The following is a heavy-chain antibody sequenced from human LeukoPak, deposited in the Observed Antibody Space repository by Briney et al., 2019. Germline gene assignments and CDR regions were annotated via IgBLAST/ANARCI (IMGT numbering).Heavy chain of an antibody. J-gene: IGHJ4*02. CDR1: GGTFSSYA. V-gene: IGHV1-69*06. CDR2: IIPIFGTA. CDR3: ARAGRDGSGHLDY. Sequence: SVKVSCKASGGTFSSYAISWVRQAPGQGLEWMGGIIPIFGTANYAQKFQGRVTITADKSTSTAYMELSSLRSEDTAVYYCARAGRDGSGHLDYWGQGTLVTVSS. D-gene: IGHD3-10*01.